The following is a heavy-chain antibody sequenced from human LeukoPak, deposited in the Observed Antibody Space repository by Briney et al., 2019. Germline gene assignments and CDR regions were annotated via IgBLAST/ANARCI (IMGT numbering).Heavy chain of an antibody. CDR1: GFTFNSYA. CDR2: ITGGGDTT. CDR3: AKERSEVVVAATNY. D-gene: IGHD2-15*01. V-gene: IGHV3-23*01. J-gene: IGHJ4*02. Sequence: PGGSLRLSCAASGFTFNSYAMTWVRQAPGKGLEWVSSITGGGDTTYYADSVRGRLTISRDNSKNTLSLQINSLRAEDTAVYYCAKERSEVVVAATNYWGQGTLVTVSS.